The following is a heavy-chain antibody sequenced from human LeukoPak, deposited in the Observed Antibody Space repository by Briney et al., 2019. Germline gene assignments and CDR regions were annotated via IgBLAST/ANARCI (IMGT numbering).Heavy chain of an antibody. CDR1: GFIFSDYY. V-gene: IGHV3-30*02. Sequence: PGGSLRLSCAASGFIFSDYYMTWIRQAPGKGLEWVAFIRDDGSNKYYVDSVKGRFTISRDNAKNSLYLQMNGLRAEDTALYYCAKDILQQLVPTYFDYWGQGTLVTVSS. CDR3: AKDILQQLVPTYFDY. CDR2: IRDDGSNK. J-gene: IGHJ4*02. D-gene: IGHD6-13*01.